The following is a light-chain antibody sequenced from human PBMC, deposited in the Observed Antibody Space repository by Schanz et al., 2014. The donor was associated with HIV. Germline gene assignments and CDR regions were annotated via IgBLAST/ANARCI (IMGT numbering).Light chain of an antibody. V-gene: IGLV2-23*02. CDR3: CSYAGSYTVVV. CDR1: TGDVGSYNL. Sequence: QSALTQPASVSGSPGQSITLSCTGTTGDVGSYNLVSWYQQHPGIAPKLMIYDVTTRPSGVSNRFSGSKSGNTASLTISGLQAEDEADYYCCSYAGSYTVVVFGGGTKLTVL. CDR2: DVT. J-gene: IGLJ3*02.